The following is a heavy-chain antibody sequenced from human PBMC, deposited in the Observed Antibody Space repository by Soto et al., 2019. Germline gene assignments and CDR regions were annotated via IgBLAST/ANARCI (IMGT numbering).Heavy chain of an antibody. CDR2: ISAYNGNT. CDR3: ARDSHRSGSYDRPDY. V-gene: IGHV1-18*01. D-gene: IGHD3-10*01. CDR1: GYTFTSYG. Sequence: GASVKVSCKASGYTFTSYGISWVRQAPGQGLEWMGWISAYNGNTNYAQKLQGRVTMTTDTSTSTAYMELRSLRSDDTAVYYCARDSHRSGSYDRPDYWGQGTLVTVSS. J-gene: IGHJ4*02.